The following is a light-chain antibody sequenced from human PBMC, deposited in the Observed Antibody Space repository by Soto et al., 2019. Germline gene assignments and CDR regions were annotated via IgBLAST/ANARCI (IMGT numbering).Light chain of an antibody. Sequence: EFVLTQSRSTLSLPPGERATLSCRASQSVSSSYLAWYKQKPGQAPSRLTYGASSSATGIPDRFSGSGSGTDFTLTISRLEPEDCAVYYCQQYGSSRTFGQGTRLEIK. J-gene: IGKJ5*01. V-gene: IGKV3-20*01. CDR3: QQYGSSRT. CDR1: QSVSSSY. CDR2: GAS.